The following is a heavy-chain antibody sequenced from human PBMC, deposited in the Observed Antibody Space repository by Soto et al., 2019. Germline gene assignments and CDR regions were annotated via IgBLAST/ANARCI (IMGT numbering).Heavy chain of an antibody. CDR2: ISAYNGNT. Sequence: QVQLVQSGAEVKKPGASVKVSCKASGYTFTSYGISWVRQAPGQGLEWMGWISAYNGNTNYAQKLQGRVTMTTDTRXSKAYMGLRSMRSDDTAVYYCARDQSGWPDQPWNVWGQGTTVTVSS. D-gene: IGHD6-19*01. V-gene: IGHV1-18*01. CDR3: ARDQSGWPDQPWNV. CDR1: GYTFTSYG. J-gene: IGHJ6*02.